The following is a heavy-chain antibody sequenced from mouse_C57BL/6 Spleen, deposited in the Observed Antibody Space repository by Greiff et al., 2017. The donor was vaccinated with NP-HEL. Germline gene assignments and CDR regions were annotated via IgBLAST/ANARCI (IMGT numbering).Heavy chain of an antibody. D-gene: IGHD2-4*01. CDR2: IHPNSGST. Sequence: QVQLQQPGAELVKPGASVKLSCKASGYTFTSYWMHWVKQRPGQGLEWIGMIHPNSGSTNYNEKFKSKATLTVDKSSSTAYMQLSSLTSEDSAVYYCARGLRRTDYFDYWGQGTTLTVSS. CDR1: GYTFTSYW. J-gene: IGHJ2*01. CDR3: ARGLRRTDYFDY. V-gene: IGHV1-64*01.